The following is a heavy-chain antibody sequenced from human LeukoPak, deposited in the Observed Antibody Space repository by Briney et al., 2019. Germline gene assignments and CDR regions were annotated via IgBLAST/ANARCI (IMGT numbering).Heavy chain of an antibody. J-gene: IGHJ5*02. D-gene: IGHD6-19*01. CDR2: ISYDGSNK. CDR3: ALLGASYSSGWYDG. CDR1: GFTFSSYG. V-gene: IGHV3-30*03. Sequence: GGSLRLSCAASGFTFSSYGMHWVRQAPGKGLEWVAVISYDGSNKYYADSVKGRFTISRDNSKNTLYLQMNSLRAEDTAVYYCALLGASYSSGWYDGWGQGTLVTVSS.